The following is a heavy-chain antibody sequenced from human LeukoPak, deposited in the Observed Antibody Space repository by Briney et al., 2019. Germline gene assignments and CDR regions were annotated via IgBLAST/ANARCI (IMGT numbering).Heavy chain of an antibody. Sequence: SETLSLTCTVSGGSIRSYYWSWLRQPPGKGLEWIGYIYYTGSTNYNPSLKSRVTISVDTSKNQFSLKLSSVTAADTAVYYCASDPWAQPSQDAFDIWGQGTMVTVSS. V-gene: IGHV4-59*01. J-gene: IGHJ3*02. CDR1: GGSIRSYY. CDR3: ASDPWAQPSQDAFDI. CDR2: IYYTGST. D-gene: IGHD3-16*01.